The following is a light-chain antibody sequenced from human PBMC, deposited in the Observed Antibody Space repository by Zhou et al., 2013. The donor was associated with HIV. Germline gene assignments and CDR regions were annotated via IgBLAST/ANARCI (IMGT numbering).Light chain of an antibody. CDR1: QSISSY. CDR2: AAS. CDR3: QQSYILKSA. Sequence: DIQMTQSPSSLSASVGDRVTITCRASQSISSYLNWYQQKPGKAPKLLIYAASSLQSGVPSRFSGSGSGTDFTLTISSLQPEDFATYYCQQSYILKSAFGQGTKVEIK. V-gene: IGKV1-39*01. J-gene: IGKJ1*01.